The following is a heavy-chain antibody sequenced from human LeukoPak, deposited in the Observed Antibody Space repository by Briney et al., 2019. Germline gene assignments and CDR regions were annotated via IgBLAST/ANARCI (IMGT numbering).Heavy chain of an antibody. CDR1: GGSFSCYY. CDR2: INHSGST. D-gene: IGHD6-19*01. CDR3: ASSPYSSSFDY. V-gene: IGHV4-34*01. J-gene: IGHJ4*02. Sequence: PSETLSLTCAVYGGSFSCYYWSWIRQPPGKGLEWIGEINHSGSTNYNPSLKSRVTISVDTSKNQFSLKLSSVTAADTAVYYCASSPYSSSFDYWGQGTLVTVSS.